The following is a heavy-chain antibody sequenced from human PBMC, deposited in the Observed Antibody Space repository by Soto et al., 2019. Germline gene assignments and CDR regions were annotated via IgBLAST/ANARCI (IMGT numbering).Heavy chain of an antibody. CDR3: ARGGLALPFSGSPCFDP. D-gene: IGHD3-10*01. J-gene: IGHJ5*02. CDR1: GFNFSTYG. V-gene: IGHV3-21*01. Sequence: PGGSLRLSCAASGFNFSTYGMIWLRQAPGKGLEWLSSISDSGHYIYYADSVRGRFTISRDNAKNSLFLHMNSLRGEDTAVYYCARGGLALPFSGSPCFDPWGHGTLVTVSS. CDR2: ISDSGHYI.